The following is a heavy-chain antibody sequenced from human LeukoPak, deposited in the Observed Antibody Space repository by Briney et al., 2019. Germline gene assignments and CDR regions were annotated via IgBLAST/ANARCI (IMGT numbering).Heavy chain of an antibody. CDR3: ARGRVGNILTGYLNY. CDR2: MNPNSGNK. J-gene: IGHJ4*02. D-gene: IGHD3-9*01. V-gene: IGHV1-8*01. CDR1: GYTFTSYD. Sequence: ASVEVSCKASGYTFTSYDINWVRQATGQGLEWMGWMNPNSGNKGYAQKFRGRVTIYRNTSISTAYMELSSLRSEDTAVYYCARGRVGNILTGYLNYWGQGTLVTVSS.